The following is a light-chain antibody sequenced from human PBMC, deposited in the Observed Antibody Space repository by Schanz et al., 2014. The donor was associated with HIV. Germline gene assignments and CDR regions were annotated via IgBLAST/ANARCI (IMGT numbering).Light chain of an antibody. CDR2: EVT. Sequence: QSALTQPPSASGSPGQSVTISCIGTSNDIGSYNYVSWSQQHPGKAPKLMIYEVTKRPSGVPDRFSGSKSGNTASLTVSGLQAEDEADYYCQSYDSSLSGSVFGGGTKLTVL. V-gene: IGLV2-8*01. J-gene: IGLJ2*01. CDR3: QSYDSSLSGSV. CDR1: SNDIGSYNY.